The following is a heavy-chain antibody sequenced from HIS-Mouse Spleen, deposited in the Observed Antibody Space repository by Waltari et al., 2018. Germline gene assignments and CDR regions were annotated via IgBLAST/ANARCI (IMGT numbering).Heavy chain of an antibody. CDR2: INPNSGGT. CDR1: GIPFTRPQ. Sequence: VQLVQSGAEGKKPGGSGKVACKASGIPFTRPQLAWVGQAPGQGHEGMGWINPNSGGTNYAQKSQRRVTMTRDTSISTAYMELSRLRSDDTAVYYCARDVPNWGAFDIWGQGTMVTVSS. D-gene: IGHD7-27*01. CDR3: ARDVPNWGAFDI. J-gene: IGHJ3*02. V-gene: IGHV1-2*02.